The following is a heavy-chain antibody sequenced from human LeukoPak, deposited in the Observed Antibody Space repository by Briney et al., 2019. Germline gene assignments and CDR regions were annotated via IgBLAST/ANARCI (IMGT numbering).Heavy chain of an antibody. J-gene: IGHJ4*02. CDR2: IRSKANGYAT. V-gene: IGHV3-73*01. CDR3: TRMSDYGADFDY. D-gene: IGHD4-17*01. Sequence: GGSLRLSRAASGLTFSGSAMHWVRQAAGKGLEWVGRIRSKANGYATAYAASVKGRFTISRDHSKNTAYLQMNSLKTEDTAVYYCTRMSDYGADFDYWGQGTLVTVSS. CDR1: GLTFSGSA.